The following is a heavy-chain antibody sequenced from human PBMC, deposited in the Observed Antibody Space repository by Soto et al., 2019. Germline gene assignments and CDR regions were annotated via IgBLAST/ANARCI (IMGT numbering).Heavy chain of an antibody. D-gene: IGHD3-9*01. CDR1: GGTFSSYT. V-gene: IGHV1-69*02. CDR3: AEGYDILTGYAVY. J-gene: IGHJ4*02. CDR2: IIPILGIA. Sequence: SVKVSCKASGGTFSSYTISWVRQAPGQGLEWMGRIIPILGIANYAQKFQGRVTITADKSTSTAYMELSSLRSEDTAVYYCAEGYDILTGYAVYWGQGTLVTVSS.